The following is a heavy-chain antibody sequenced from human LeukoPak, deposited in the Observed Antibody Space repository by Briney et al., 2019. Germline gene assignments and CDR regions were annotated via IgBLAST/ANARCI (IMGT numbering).Heavy chain of an antibody. CDR1: GLTFSSYA. Sequence: GGSLRLSCAASGLTFSSYAKSWVRQALGKGLEWVSGISATGGSTYYADSVKGRFTISRDNSKNTLYLQMNSLRAEDTAVYYCARDGTRAPYWGQGTLVTVSS. CDR3: ARDGTRAPY. V-gene: IGHV3-23*01. CDR2: ISATGGST. J-gene: IGHJ4*02.